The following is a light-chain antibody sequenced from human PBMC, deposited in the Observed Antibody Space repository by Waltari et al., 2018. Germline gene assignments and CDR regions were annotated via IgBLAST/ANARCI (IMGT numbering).Light chain of an antibody. Sequence: QSALTQPASVSGSPGQSISISCTGTSSDVGNYNLFSEYQQRPGKAPNLMIYGGNKRPSGVSNRFSGSKSGNTASLTISGLQAEDEADYYCCSYAGSSTVFGGGTKLTVL. CDR2: GGN. V-gene: IGLV2-23*01. CDR3: CSYAGSSTV. CDR1: SSDVGNYNL. J-gene: IGLJ2*01.